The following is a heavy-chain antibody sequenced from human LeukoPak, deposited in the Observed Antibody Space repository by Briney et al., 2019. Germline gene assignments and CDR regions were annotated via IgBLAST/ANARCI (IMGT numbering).Heavy chain of an antibody. CDR2: ISSSSSYI. D-gene: IGHD1-26*01. CDR1: GFTFSSYS. CDR3: ARDSGGGSYSVDY. V-gene: IGHV3-21*01. Sequence: GGSLRLSCAASGFTFSSYSMNWVRQAPGKGLEWVSSISSSSSYIYYADSVKGRFTISRDNAKNSLYLQMNSLRAEDTAVYYCARDSGGGSYSVDYWGQGTLVTVSS. J-gene: IGHJ4*02.